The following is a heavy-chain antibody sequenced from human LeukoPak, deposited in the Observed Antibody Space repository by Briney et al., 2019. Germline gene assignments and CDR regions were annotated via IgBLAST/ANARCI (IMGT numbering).Heavy chain of an antibody. Sequence: GGSLRLSCAASGFTFSSYEMNWVRQAPGKGLEWVSYISSSGSTIYYADSVKGRFTISRGNAKNSLYLKMNSLRAEDTAVYYCARGKDEYYGSGSYSYFDYWGQGTLVTVSS. CDR1: GFTFSSYE. J-gene: IGHJ4*02. CDR2: ISSSGSTI. CDR3: ARGKDEYYGSGSYSYFDY. D-gene: IGHD3-10*01. V-gene: IGHV3-48*03.